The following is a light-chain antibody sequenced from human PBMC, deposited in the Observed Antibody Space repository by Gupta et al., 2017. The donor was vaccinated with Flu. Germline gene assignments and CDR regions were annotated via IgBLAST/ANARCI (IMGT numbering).Light chain of an antibody. J-gene: IGLJ1*01. CDR1: SSDVGTYNR. V-gene: IGLV2-18*02. CDR2: EVS. CDR3: SSYTSSYTFG. Sequence: QSALTQPPSVSGSPGQSVTISCTGTSSDVGTYNRVSWYQQSPGTAPKLRIYEVSNRPSGVPDRVSGSKSGNTASLTSSGLQGEDEADYYCSSYTSSYTFGVGTGTKVTVL.